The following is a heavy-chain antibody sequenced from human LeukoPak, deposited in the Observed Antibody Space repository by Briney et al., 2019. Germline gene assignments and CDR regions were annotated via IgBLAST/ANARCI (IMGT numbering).Heavy chain of an antibody. Sequence: GASVKVSCKASGHTFTSYGISWVRQAPGQGLEWMGRISAYNGNTNYAQKLQGRVTMTTDTSTSTAYMELRSLRSDDTAVYYCARDDIDFWSGYYFDYWGQGTLVTVSS. CDR3: ARDDIDFWSGYYFDY. CDR1: GHTFTSYG. V-gene: IGHV1-18*01. CDR2: ISAYNGNT. J-gene: IGHJ4*02. D-gene: IGHD3-3*01.